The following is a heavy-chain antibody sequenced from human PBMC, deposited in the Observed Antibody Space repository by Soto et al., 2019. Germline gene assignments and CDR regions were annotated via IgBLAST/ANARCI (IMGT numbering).Heavy chain of an antibody. CDR3: ARDMHAGFTHYFDP. Sequence: SGTLSLTCSVSGGSIRSVDYYWSWIRQPPGKGLEGRGYILYRGRTDYNPPLLSRLTISVEKTTNKFSLKQRSMTAADTAAYYCARDMHAGFTHYFDPWGQGTLVTVSS. CDR2: ILYRGRT. J-gene: IGHJ5*02. CDR1: GGSIRSVDYY. V-gene: IGHV4-30-4*02. D-gene: IGHD1-26*01.